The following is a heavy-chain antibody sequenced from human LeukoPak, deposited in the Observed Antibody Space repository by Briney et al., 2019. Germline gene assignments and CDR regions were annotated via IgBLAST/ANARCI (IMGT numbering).Heavy chain of an antibody. Sequence: PGGSLRLSCAASGFTFSSYSMNWVRQAPGKGLEWVSYISSSSSTIYYADSVKGRSTISRDNAKNSLYLQMNGLRDEDTAVYYCARVTMVRGVYFDYWGQGTLVTVSS. V-gene: IGHV3-48*02. J-gene: IGHJ4*02. D-gene: IGHD3-10*01. CDR3: ARVTMVRGVYFDY. CDR1: GFTFSSYS. CDR2: ISSSSSTI.